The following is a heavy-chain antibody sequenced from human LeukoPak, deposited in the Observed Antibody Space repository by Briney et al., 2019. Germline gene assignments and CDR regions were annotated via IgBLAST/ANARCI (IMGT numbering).Heavy chain of an antibody. CDR2: INPSGGST. CDR1: GYTFTSYY. V-gene: IGHV1-46*01. CDR3: ARDLPRYCSGGSCSNWFDP. J-gene: IGHJ5*02. Sequence: ASVKVSCKASGYTFTSYYMHWVRQAPGQGLEWMGIINPSGGSTSYAQKFQGRVTMTRDTPTSTVYMELSSLRSDDTAVYYCARDLPRYCSGGSCSNWFDPWGQGTLVTVSS. D-gene: IGHD2-15*01.